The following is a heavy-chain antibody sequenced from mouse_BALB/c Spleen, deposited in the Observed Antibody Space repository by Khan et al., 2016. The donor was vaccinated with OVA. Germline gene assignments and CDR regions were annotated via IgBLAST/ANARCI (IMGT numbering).Heavy chain of an antibody. J-gene: IGHJ3*01. V-gene: IGHV1-4*01. CDR2: INPSNDYT. CDR1: GYTFTSYT. Sequence: QVQLKESGAELARPGASVKMSCKASGYTFTSYTIHWIKKRPGQGLEWIGYINPSNDYTNYNQKFKDKATLTTDKSSTTAYLRLSSLTSDDSAVYNCVGDGAYHRNDGWFAYWGQGTLVTGSA. CDR3: VGDGAYHRNDGWFAY. D-gene: IGHD2-14*01.